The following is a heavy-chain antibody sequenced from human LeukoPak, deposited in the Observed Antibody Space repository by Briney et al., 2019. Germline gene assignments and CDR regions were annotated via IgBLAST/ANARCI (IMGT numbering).Heavy chain of an antibody. CDR2: IYHSGST. CDR3: ARGGEDYYDSSGPEYFQH. Sequence: PSETLSLTCAVSGGSISSGGYSWSWIRQPPGKGLEWIGYIYHSGSTYYNPSLKSPVTISVDRSKNQFSLKLSSVTAADTAVYYCARGGEDYYDSSGPEYFQHWGQGTLVTVSS. J-gene: IGHJ1*01. V-gene: IGHV4-30-2*01. CDR1: GGSISSGGYS. D-gene: IGHD3-22*01.